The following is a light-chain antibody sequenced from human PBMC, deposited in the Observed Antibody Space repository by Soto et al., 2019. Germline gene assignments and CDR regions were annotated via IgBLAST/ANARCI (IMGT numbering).Light chain of an antibody. Sequence: DLVMTQSPDSLAVSLGERATINCKSSQSVLYSSNNKNYLAWYQQKPGQPPKLLIYWASTRESGVPDRFSGSGSGTDFTLTINGLQAEDVAVYYCQQYYSLWTFGQGTKVDI. CDR3: QQYYSLWT. V-gene: IGKV4-1*01. CDR2: WAS. CDR1: QSVLYSSNNKNY. J-gene: IGKJ1*01.